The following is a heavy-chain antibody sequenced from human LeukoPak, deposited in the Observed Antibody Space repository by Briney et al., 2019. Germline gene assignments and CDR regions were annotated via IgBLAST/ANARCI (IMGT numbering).Heavy chain of an antibody. J-gene: IGHJ4*02. Sequence: PSETLSLTCIVSGGSISSYYWSWIRQPPGKGLEWIGYIYYTGSTNYNPSLKSRVTISVDTSKNQLSLKLSSVTAADTAVYYCARGRLYYYGSGSYYFDYWGQGTLVTVSS. CDR3: ARGRLYYYGSGSYYFDY. CDR2: IYYTGST. D-gene: IGHD3-10*01. V-gene: IGHV4-59*12. CDR1: GGSISSYY.